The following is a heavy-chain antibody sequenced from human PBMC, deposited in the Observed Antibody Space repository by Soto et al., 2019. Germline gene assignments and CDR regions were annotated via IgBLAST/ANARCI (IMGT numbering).Heavy chain of an antibody. Sequence: EVQLVESGGGLVQPGGSLRLSCAGSGFTFSGYWMSWVRQAPGKGLEWVANIKQDGSEKYYVDSVKGRFTISRDNAKNSLYLLMNSLRAEDTAVYYCAKNNRYCSSTNCFVFDYWGQGTLVTVSS. CDR2: IKQDGSEK. CDR3: AKNNRYCSSTNCFVFDY. V-gene: IGHV3-7*01. J-gene: IGHJ4*02. D-gene: IGHD2-2*01. CDR1: GFTFSGYW.